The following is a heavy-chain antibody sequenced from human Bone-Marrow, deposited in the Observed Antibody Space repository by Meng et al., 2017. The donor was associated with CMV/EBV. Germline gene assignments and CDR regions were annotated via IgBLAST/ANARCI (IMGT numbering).Heavy chain of an antibody. CDR2: ISKGGPTI. D-gene: IGHD4-23*01. V-gene: IGHV3-11*01. J-gene: IGHJ6*02. Sequence: GESLKISCAASGFTVTDHYMNWFRQAPGKGLEWVSYISKGGPTIYYADSVKGRFTISRDNAKNSLYLQMNSLRAEDTAVYYCARDYVDYGGNGGMDVWGQGTTVTVSS. CDR1: GFTVTDHY. CDR3: ARDYVDYGGNGGMDV.